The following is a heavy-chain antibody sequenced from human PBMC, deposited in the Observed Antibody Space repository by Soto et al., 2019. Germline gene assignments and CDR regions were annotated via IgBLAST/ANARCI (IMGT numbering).Heavy chain of an antibody. CDR2: IKQDGSEK. CDR3: ARRYWYSEGCSSNYHYYYGMDV. D-gene: IGHD2-2*01. Sequence: EVQLVESGGGVVQPGGSLRLSCAASGFTFSSYWMSWVRQAPGKGLEWVANIKQDGSEKYYVDSVKGRFTISRDNAKNSMYQQMHNLRAEDTTVDYWARRYWYSEGCSSNYHYYYGMDVWGQGTTVTVSS. CDR1: GFTFSSYW. V-gene: IGHV3-7*01. J-gene: IGHJ6*02.